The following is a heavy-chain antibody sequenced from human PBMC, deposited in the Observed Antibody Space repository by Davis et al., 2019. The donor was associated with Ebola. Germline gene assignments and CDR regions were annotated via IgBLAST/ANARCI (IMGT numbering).Heavy chain of an antibody. V-gene: IGHV3-23*01. CDR1: GFTFSSYA. Sequence: GESLKISCAASGFTFSSYAMSWVRQAPGKGLEWVSAISGSGGSTYYADSVKGRFTISRDNSKNTLYLQMGSLRAEDMAVYYCARAGGATIFGVVIKDLGYYYGMDVWGQGTTVTVSS. J-gene: IGHJ6*02. CDR3: ARAGGATIFGVVIKDLGYYYGMDV. CDR2: ISGSGGST. D-gene: IGHD3-3*01.